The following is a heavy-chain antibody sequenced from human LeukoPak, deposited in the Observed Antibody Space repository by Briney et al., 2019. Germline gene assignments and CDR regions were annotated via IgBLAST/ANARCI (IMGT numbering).Heavy chain of an antibody. V-gene: IGHV5-51*01. Sequence: GESLKISCKGSGYSFTSYWIGWVRQMPGIGLEWMGIIYPGDSDTRYSPSFQGQVTISADKSISTAYLQWSSLKASDTAMYYCATSHPRYYYYYGMDVWGQGTTVTVSS. J-gene: IGHJ6*02. CDR3: ATSHPRYYYYYGMDV. CDR1: GYSFTSYW. CDR2: IYPGDSDT.